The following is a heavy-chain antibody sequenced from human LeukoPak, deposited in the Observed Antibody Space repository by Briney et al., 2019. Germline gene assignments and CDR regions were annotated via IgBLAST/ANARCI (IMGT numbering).Heavy chain of an antibody. J-gene: IGHJ5*02. Sequence: ASVKVSCKTSGYTFSDYYIHWIRQAPGQGLEWVGWINPNSGDTDYAQKFQGRVTVTRDTSISTAYMELGRLRSDDTAVYYCARKGRYCSGGSCYWFDPWGQGTLVTVSS. CDR2: INPNSGDT. D-gene: IGHD2-15*01. CDR3: ARKGRYCSGGSCYWFDP. V-gene: IGHV1-2*02. CDR1: GYTFSDYY.